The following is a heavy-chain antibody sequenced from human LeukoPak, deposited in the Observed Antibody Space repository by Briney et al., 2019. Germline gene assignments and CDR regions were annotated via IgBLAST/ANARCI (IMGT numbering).Heavy chain of an antibody. CDR1: GFTFSSYG. CDR2: IKNSSSYI. CDR3: ARHQNPSYYYDSSSYYLDAAFDI. Sequence: GGSLRLSCAASGFTFSSYGMTWVRQAPGKGLEWVSSIKNSSSYINYADSVKGRFTISRDNAKNSLYLQMNGLRAEDTAVYYCARHQNPSYYYDSSSYYLDAAFDIWGQGTMVTVSS. D-gene: IGHD3-22*01. V-gene: IGHV3-21*01. J-gene: IGHJ3*02.